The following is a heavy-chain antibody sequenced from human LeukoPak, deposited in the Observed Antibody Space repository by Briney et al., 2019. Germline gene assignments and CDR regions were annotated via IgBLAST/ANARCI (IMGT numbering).Heavy chain of an antibody. Sequence: PSETLSLTCTVSGVSISSSSYYWGWIRQPPGKGLEWTGSIYYSGSTYYNPSLKSRVTISVDTSTNQFSLRLSSVTAADTAVYYCARHRHSNTDYPGYWGQGTLVTVSS. CDR3: ARHRHSNTDYPGY. D-gene: IGHD4-11*01. CDR1: GVSISSSSYY. V-gene: IGHV4-39*01. J-gene: IGHJ4*02. CDR2: IYYSGST.